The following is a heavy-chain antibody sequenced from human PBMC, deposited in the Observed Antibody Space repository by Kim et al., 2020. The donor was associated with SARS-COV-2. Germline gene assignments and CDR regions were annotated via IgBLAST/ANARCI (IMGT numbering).Heavy chain of an antibody. CDR2: INHSGST. D-gene: IGHD3-10*01. CDR3: ARLYGSGSYRWINWFDP. Sequence: SETLSLTCAVYGGSFSGYYWSWIRQPPGKGLEWIGEINHSGSTNYNPSLKSRVTISVDTSKNQFSLKLSSVTAADTAVYYCARLYGSGSYRWINWFDPWGQGTLVTVSS. V-gene: IGHV4-34*01. J-gene: IGHJ5*02. CDR1: GGSFSGYY.